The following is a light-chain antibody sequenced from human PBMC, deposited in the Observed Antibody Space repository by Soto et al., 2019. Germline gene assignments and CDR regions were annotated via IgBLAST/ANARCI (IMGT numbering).Light chain of an antibody. V-gene: IGKV3D-15*01. J-gene: IGKJ5*01. CDR3: QQYDTSLPIT. CDR1: QSVSSY. CDR2: GAS. Sequence: EIVMTQSPATLSVSPGERATLCWMASQSVSSYLAWYQQKPGQAPRLLIYGASTRATGIPDRFSGSGSGTDFTLTISRLEPEDSAVYFCQQYDTSLPITFGQGTRLEI.